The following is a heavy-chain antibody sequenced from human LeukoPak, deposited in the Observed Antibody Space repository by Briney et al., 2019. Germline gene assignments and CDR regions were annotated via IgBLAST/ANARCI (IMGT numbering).Heavy chain of an antibody. CDR2: IHDSGST. Sequence: PSETLSLTCAVSGDSISSGGYSWSWIRQPPGKGLEWIAYIHDSGSTYNNPSLKTRLSISIDTSKNQFSLKLNSVAAADTAVYYCARAPGTTFDYWGHGNMVTVSS. CDR3: ARAPGTTFDY. V-gene: IGHV4-30-4*07. D-gene: IGHD4-17*01. CDR1: GDSISSGGYS. J-gene: IGHJ4*01.